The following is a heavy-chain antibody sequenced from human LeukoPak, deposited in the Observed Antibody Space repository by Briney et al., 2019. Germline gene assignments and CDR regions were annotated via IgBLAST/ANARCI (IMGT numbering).Heavy chain of an antibody. CDR3: ARDLNY. Sequence: GGSLRLSCAASGFNVSTNYMSWVRQVPGKGLEWVSVFSSDGYTGYADSVKGRLTVSRDSSKNTMYLQMNSLRAEDTALYYCARDLNYWGQGTLVTVSS. CDR2: FSSDGYT. J-gene: IGHJ4*02. V-gene: IGHV3-53*01. CDR1: GFNVSTNY.